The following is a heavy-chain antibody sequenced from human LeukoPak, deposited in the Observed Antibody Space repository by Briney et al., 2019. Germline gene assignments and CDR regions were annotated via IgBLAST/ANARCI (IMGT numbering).Heavy chain of an antibody. Sequence: GGSLRLSCAASGFTFSSYAMSWVRQAPGQGLEWVSVIRGSGVSTYYADSVKGRFTISRDNSKNTLYLQMDSLRAEDTAVYYCAKGDISGSYSPIDYWGQGTLVTVSS. D-gene: IGHD3-22*01. CDR1: GFTFSSYA. CDR3: AKGDISGSYSPIDY. V-gene: IGHV3-23*01. CDR2: IRGSGVST. J-gene: IGHJ4*02.